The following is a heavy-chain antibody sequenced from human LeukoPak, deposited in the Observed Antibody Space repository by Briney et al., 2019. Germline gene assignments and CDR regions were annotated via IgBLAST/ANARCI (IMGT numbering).Heavy chain of an antibody. CDR1: GGTFSSYA. CDR2: ISAYNGNT. V-gene: IGHV1-18*01. J-gene: IGHJ4*02. Sequence: EASVKVSCKASGGTFSSYAISWVRQAPGQGLEWMGWISAYNGNTNYAQKLQGRVTMTTDTSTSTAYMELRSLRSDDTAVYYCARTPYYYDSSGDYRGGAIDYWGQGTLVTVSS. CDR3: ARTPYYYDSSGDYRGGAIDY. D-gene: IGHD3-22*01.